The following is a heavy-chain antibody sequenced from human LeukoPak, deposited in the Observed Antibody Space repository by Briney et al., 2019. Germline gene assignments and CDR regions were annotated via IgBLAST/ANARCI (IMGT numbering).Heavy chain of an antibody. D-gene: IGHD6-19*01. CDR2: IRGNGET. J-gene: IGHJ4*02. V-gene: IGHV3-23*01. CDR3: AKASWVSSTDAVR. CDR1: GLSVGRFS. Sequence: GGSLRLSCAAHGLSVGRFSMSWVRLGPARWLEWVSSIRGNGETFYADSVKARFTLSSDSSRNTVYFQLNTLKLEDTASIYLAKASWVSSTDAVRWGQGALVTVCS.